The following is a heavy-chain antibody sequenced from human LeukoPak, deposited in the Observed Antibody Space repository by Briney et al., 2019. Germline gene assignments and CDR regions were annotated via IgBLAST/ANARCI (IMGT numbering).Heavy chain of an antibody. D-gene: IGHD3-16*01. V-gene: IGHV3-74*03. CDR3: VRGFGDY. Sequence: GGSLRLSCAASGFTFSDYGMFWVRQAPGKGLVWVSHINSDGSETKGADSVKGRFTSSRDNAKNTLYLQMNSLRADDTAVYYCVRGFGDYWGQGTLVTVSS. CDR2: INSDGSET. CDR1: GFTFSDYG. J-gene: IGHJ4*02.